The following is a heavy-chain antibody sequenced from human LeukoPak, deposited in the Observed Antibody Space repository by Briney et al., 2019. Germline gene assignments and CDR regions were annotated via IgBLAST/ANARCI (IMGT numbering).Heavy chain of an antibody. J-gene: IGHJ4*02. CDR1: GGSISSGGYY. Sequence: SETLSLTCTVSGGSISSGGYYWSWIRQHPGKGLEWIGYIYYSGSTYYNPSLKSRVTISVDTSKNQFSLKLSSVTAADTAVYYCARGGRRPLNFDYWGQGTLVTVSS. CDR2: IYYSGST. V-gene: IGHV4-31*03. CDR3: ARGGRRPLNFDY. D-gene: IGHD3-10*01.